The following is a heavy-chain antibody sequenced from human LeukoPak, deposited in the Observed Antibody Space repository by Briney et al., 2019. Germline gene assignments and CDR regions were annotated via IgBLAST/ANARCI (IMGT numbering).Heavy chain of an antibody. CDR1: GFPFNSYS. CDR3: AREIAADFWSGYPDY. Sequence: GGSLRLSCAASGFPFNSYSMNWVRQAPGKALEWVSSISSSSSKIYYADSETGRFTISRDNAKNSLYLQMNSLRAEDTAVYYCAREIAADFWSGYPDYWGQGTLVTVSS. CDR2: ISSSSSKI. V-gene: IGHV3-21*01. D-gene: IGHD3-3*01. J-gene: IGHJ4*02.